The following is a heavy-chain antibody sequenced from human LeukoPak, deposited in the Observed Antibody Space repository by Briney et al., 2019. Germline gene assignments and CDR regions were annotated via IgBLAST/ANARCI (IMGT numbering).Heavy chain of an antibody. Sequence: GSSVKVCCKASGGTFSSYAISWVRQAPGQGLEWMGWISAYNGNTNYAQKLQGRVTMTTDTSTSTAYMELRSLRSDDTAVYYCARAIRIFGVVTLCYYYMDVWGKGTTVTVSS. CDR2: ISAYNGNT. CDR3: ARAIRIFGVVTLCYYYMDV. CDR1: GGTFSSYA. V-gene: IGHV1-18*01. J-gene: IGHJ6*03. D-gene: IGHD3-3*01.